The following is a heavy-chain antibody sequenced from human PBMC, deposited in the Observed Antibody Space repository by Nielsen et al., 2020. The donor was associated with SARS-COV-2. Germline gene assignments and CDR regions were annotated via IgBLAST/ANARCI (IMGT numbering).Heavy chain of an antibody. J-gene: IGHJ4*02. CDR1: GFGLSNYW. D-gene: IGHD3-9*01. CDR2: IDYEGSLT. V-gene: IGHV3-74*01. Sequence: GGSLRLSCAASGFGLSNYWMYWVRQSPKKGLMWVAHIDYEGSLTSYADSVKGRFTISRDNAKNIVYLQMNSLRVEDTAVYYCARRNILDYWGQGTLVTVSS. CDR3: ARRNILDY.